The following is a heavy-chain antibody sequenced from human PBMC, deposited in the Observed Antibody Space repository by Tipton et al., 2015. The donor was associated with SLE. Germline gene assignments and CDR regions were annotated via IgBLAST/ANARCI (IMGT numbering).Heavy chain of an antibody. CDR2: VYYSGST. V-gene: IGHV4-39*07. D-gene: IGHD5-18*01. CDR3: ARGGHTAMVTFDY. Sequence: LRLSCIVSGVSFGSSYYYWAWIRQPPGKGLEWIGTVYYSGSTYYNPSLKSRVTISVDTSKNQFSLKLSPVTAADTAVYYCARGGHTAMVTFDYWGQGTLVSVCS. J-gene: IGHJ4*02. CDR1: GVSFGSSYYY.